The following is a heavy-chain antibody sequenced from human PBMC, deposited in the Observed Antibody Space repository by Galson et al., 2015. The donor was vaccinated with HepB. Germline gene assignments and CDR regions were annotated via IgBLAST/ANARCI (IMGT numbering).Heavy chain of an antibody. J-gene: IGHJ4*02. CDR1: GYTFTSYD. Sequence: SVKVSCKASGYTFTSYDINWVRQATGQGLEWMGWMNPNSGNTGYAQKFQGRVTMTRNTSISTAYMELSSLRSEDTAAYYCASVGSGYYYFDYWGQGTLVTVSS. D-gene: IGHD3-22*01. V-gene: IGHV1-8*01. CDR3: ASVGSGYYYFDY. CDR2: MNPNSGNT.